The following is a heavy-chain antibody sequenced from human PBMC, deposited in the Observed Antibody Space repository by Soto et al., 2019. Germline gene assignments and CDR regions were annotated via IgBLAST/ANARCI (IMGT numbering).Heavy chain of an antibody. CDR1: GFTFSSFW. V-gene: IGHV3-74*01. CDR3: ARGVRGYWYMDV. D-gene: IGHD3-10*01. Sequence: EVQLVESGGGLVQPGGSLRLSCAASGFTFSSFWMHWVRQAPGKGLVWVSRLNGDGSTTNYADSVKGRFTISRDNAKNTGYLEMNSLRVDDAAVYFCARGVRGYWYMDVWGKGTTVTVSS. J-gene: IGHJ6*03. CDR2: LNGDGSTT.